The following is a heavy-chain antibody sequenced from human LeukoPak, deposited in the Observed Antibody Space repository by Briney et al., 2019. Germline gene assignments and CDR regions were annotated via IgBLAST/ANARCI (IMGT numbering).Heavy chain of an antibody. CDR2: IYYSGSTY. CDR1: GGSISSYY. J-gene: IGHJ4*02. V-gene: IGHV4-59*08. CDR3: ARHFGDAYRRSFDF. Sequence: SETLSLTCTVSGGSISSYYWSWIRQPPGKGLEWIGYIYYSGSTYYYNPSLKSRVTMSVDTSKNQFSLKLSSVTAADTAVYYCARHFGDAYRRSFDFWGQGTLVTVSS. D-gene: IGHD5-24*01.